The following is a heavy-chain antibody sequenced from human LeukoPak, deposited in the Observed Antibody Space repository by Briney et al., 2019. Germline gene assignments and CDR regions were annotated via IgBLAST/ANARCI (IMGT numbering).Heavy chain of an antibody. V-gene: IGHV3-15*01. J-gene: IGHJ4*02. CDR3: TTMTVVPTDY. D-gene: IGHD2-2*01. CDR2: IKSKTDGGPT. CDR1: GFTFSNAW. Sequence: GGSLRLSCAASGFTFSNAWMSWVRQAPGKGLEWVGRIKSKTDGGPTDYAAPVKGRFTISRDDSKNTLYLQMNSLKTEDTAVYYCTTMTVVPTDYWGQGTLVTVSS.